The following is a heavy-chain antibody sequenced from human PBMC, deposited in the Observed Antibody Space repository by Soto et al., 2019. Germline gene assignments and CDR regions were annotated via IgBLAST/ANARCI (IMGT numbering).Heavy chain of an antibody. CDR3: TTDDGVVRGVTTAVYYYYGMDV. CDR1: GGSISSGDYY. V-gene: IGHV4-30-4*01. Sequence: SETLSLTCTVSGGSISSGDYYWSWIRQPPGKGLEWIGYIYYSGTTDYAAPVKGRFTISRDDSKNTLYLQMNSLKTEDTAVYYCTTDDGVVRGVTTAVYYYYGMDVWGQGTTVTVSS. J-gene: IGHJ6*02. D-gene: IGHD3-10*01. CDR2: IYYSGTT.